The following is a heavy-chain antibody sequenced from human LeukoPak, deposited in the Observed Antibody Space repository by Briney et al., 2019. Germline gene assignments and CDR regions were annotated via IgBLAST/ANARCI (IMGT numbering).Heavy chain of an antibody. J-gene: IGHJ4*02. CDR3: ARAIRYDYGDYDFDY. V-gene: IGHV3-23*01. CDR2: ISGSGGST. D-gene: IGHD4-17*01. Sequence: SGGSLRLSCAASGFTSSSYGMSWVRQAPGKGLEWVSAISGSGGSTYYADSVKGRFTISRDNSKNTLYLQMNSLRAEDTAVYYCARAIRYDYGDYDFDYWGQGTLVTVSS. CDR1: GFTSSSYG.